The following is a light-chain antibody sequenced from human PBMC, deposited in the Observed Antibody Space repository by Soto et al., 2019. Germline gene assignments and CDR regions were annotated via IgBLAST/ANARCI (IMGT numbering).Light chain of an antibody. CDR3: QQRGDWPRT. V-gene: IGKV3D-20*02. CDR1: QSVSSGY. J-gene: IGKJ2*01. Sequence: EIVLTQSPGTLSLSPGERATLSCRASQSVSSGYLAWYQQKPGQAPRLLIYGASTRATGIPARFSGSGSGTEFTLTISSLQSEDFAVYYCQQRGDWPRTFGQGTKVDIK. CDR2: GAS.